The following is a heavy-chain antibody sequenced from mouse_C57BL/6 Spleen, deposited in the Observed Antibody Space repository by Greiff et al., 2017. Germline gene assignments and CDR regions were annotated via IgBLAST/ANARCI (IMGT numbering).Heavy chain of an antibody. CDR1: GYTFTDYE. CDR3: TRQGSTYWYFDV. Sequence: VQLQQSGAELVRPGASVTLSCKASGYTFTDYEMHWVKQTPVHGLEWIGAIDPETGGTAYNQKFKGKAILTADKSYSTAYLELRSLTSEDSAVYYCTRQGSTYWYFDVWGAGTTDTVSS. J-gene: IGHJ1*01. CDR2: IDPETGGT. D-gene: IGHD1-1*01. V-gene: IGHV1-15*01.